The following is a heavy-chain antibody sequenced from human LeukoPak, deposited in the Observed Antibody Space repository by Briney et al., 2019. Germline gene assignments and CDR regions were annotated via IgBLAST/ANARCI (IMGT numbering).Heavy chain of an antibody. Sequence: ASVKVSCKASGGTFSSYAISWVRQAPGQGLEWMGGIIPIFGTANYAQKFQGRVTITTDESTSTAYMELSSLRSEDTAVYYCARDHCSSTNCYLPRLGFDPWGQGTLVTVSS. CDR3: ARDHCSSTNCYLPRLGFDP. D-gene: IGHD2-2*01. V-gene: IGHV1-69*05. CDR2: IIPIFGTA. J-gene: IGHJ5*02. CDR1: GGTFSSYA.